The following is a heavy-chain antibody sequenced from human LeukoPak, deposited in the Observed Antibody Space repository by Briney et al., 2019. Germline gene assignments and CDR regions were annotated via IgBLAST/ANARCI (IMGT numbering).Heavy chain of an antibody. CDR3: AKAIHSSSSGVVDY. V-gene: IGHV3-30*02. D-gene: IGHD6-6*01. CDR1: GFTFSNYD. CDR2: IRYDGSNK. J-gene: IGHJ4*02. Sequence: GGSLRLSCAASGFTFSNYDMNWVRQAPGKGLEWVTYIRYDGSNKYYAESVKGRFTISRDNSKNTLYLQMSSLRAEDTAVYYCAKAIHSSSSGVVDYWGQGTLVTVSS.